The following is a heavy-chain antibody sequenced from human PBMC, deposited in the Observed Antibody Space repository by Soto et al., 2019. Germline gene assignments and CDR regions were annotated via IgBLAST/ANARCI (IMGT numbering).Heavy chain of an antibody. CDR1: GFTFDEYD. CDR2: IKWNGGST. D-gene: IGHD4-4*01. J-gene: IGHJ4*02. CDR3: ARFYNSNYFDY. Sequence: EVQLVESGGGVIRPGGSLRLSCAASGFTFDEYDMSWVRQAPGKGLEWVSVIKWNGGSTSYADSVKGRYTISRDNAKKFLYLQMNSLRAEDTAFYRCARFYNSNYFDYWGQGTLVTVSS. V-gene: IGHV3-20*01.